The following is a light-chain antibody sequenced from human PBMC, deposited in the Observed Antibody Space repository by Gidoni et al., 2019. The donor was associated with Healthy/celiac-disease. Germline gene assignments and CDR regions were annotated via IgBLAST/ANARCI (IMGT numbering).Light chain of an antibody. CDR1: QSVSSY. CDR2: DAS. V-gene: IGKV3-11*01. Sequence: ELELTQSPATLSLSPGERPTLSCRASQSVSSYLAWYQQTPGQAHRLLIYDASNRATGLPARFSGRGSGTDFTLTISSLEPEDFAVYYCQQRSNGLTCGGGTKVEIK. CDR3: QQRSNGLT. J-gene: IGKJ4*01.